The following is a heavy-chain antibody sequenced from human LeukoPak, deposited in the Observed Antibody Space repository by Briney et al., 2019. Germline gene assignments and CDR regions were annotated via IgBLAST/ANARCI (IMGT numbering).Heavy chain of an antibody. CDR1: GYSISSGYY. Sequence: SETLSLTCTVSGYSISSGYYWGWIRQPPGKGLEWIGSIYYSGSTYYNPSLKSRVTISVDTSKNQFSLKLSSVTAADTAVYYCARETLGGDYSLGASDAFDIWGQGTMVTVSS. J-gene: IGHJ3*02. D-gene: IGHD4-17*01. CDR2: IYYSGST. CDR3: ARETLGGDYSLGASDAFDI. V-gene: IGHV4-38-2*02.